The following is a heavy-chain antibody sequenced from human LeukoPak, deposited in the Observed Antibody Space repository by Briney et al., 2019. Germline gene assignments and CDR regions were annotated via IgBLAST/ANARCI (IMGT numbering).Heavy chain of an antibody. CDR2: IIPIFGTA. CDR3: ARATLAALWVNGHDAFDI. Sequence: EASVKVSCKASGGTFSSYAISWVRQAPGQGLEWMGGIIPIFGTANYAQKFQGRVTITADKSTSTAYMELSSLRSEDTAVYYCARATLAALWVNGHDAFDIWGQGTLVTVSS. V-gene: IGHV1-69*06. J-gene: IGHJ3*02. CDR1: GGTFSSYA. D-gene: IGHD6-6*01.